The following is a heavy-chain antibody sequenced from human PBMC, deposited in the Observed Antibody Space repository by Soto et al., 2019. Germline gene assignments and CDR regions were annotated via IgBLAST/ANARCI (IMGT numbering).Heavy chain of an antibody. D-gene: IGHD1-26*01. V-gene: IGHV1-24*01. J-gene: IGHJ4*02. CDR3: ATDTRGSYYWPDYYSDY. Sequence: ASVKVSCKVSGYTLTELSMHWVRQAPGKGLEWMGGFDPEDGETIYAQKFQGRVTMTEDTSTDTAYMELSSLRSEDTAVYYCATDTRGSYYWPDYYSDYWGQGTLVTVSS. CDR2: FDPEDGET. CDR1: GYTLTELS.